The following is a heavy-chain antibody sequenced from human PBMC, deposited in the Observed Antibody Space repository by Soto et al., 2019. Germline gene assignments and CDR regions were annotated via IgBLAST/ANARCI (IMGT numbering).Heavy chain of an antibody. J-gene: IGHJ6*02. Sequence: SVKVSCKASGGTFSSYAISWVRQAPGQGLEWMGGIIPIFGTANYAQKFQGRVTITADESTSTAYMELSSLRSEDTAVYYCARPYGSGSYYSYYGMDVWGQGPTVTVSS. CDR2: IIPIFGTA. CDR3: ARPYGSGSYYSYYGMDV. V-gene: IGHV1-69*13. CDR1: GGTFSSYA. D-gene: IGHD3-10*01.